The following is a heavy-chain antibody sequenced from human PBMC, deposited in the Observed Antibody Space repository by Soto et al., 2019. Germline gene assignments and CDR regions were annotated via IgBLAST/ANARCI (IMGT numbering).Heavy chain of an antibody. J-gene: IGHJ6*02. D-gene: IGHD6-13*01. V-gene: IGHV3-23*01. Sequence: GGSLRLSCAASGFTFSSCVMSWVRQAPGKGLEWVSLISGSGRYTDYADAVKGRCTISRDNSKNTVFLQMNSLRAEDWAVYYCARDPPSEKMQPDYGMDVWGQGTTVTVSS. CDR2: ISGSGRYT. CDR1: GFTFSSCV. CDR3: ARDPPSEKMQPDYGMDV.